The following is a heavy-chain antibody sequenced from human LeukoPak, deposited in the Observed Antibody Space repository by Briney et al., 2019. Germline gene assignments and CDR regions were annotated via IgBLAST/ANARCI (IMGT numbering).Heavy chain of an antibody. V-gene: IGHV3-30*04. Sequence: GGSLRLSCAAPGFTFSSYAMHWVRQAPGKGLEWVAVISYDGSNKYYADSVKGRFTISRDNSKNTLYLQMNSLRAEDTAVYYCARDFREYCSGGSCFVDVWGKGTTVTVSS. D-gene: IGHD2-15*01. CDR3: ARDFREYCSGGSCFVDV. CDR2: ISYDGSNK. CDR1: GFTFSSYA. J-gene: IGHJ6*04.